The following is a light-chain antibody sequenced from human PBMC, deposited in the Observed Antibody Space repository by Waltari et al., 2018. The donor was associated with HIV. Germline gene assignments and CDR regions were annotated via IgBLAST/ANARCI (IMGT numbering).Light chain of an antibody. CDR1: SSDAGANRY. V-gene: IGLV2-8*01. J-gene: IGLJ1*01. Sequence: QTALTQPHSASGPPGQSVTIPCLGTSSDAGANRYVAWYQPHPGEAPKLMIYEVSKRPSGVPDRFSGSKSGNTASLTVSGLQAEDEADYYCSSYAGSNNLVCGTGTKVTVL. CDR3: SSYAGSNNLV. CDR2: EVS.